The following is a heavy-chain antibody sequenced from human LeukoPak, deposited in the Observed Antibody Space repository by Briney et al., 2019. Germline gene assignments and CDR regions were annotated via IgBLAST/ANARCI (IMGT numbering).Heavy chain of an antibody. CDR3: ATGRPASLLDY. CDR2: FDPEEGEP. J-gene: IGHJ4*02. CDR1: GNTLSELS. Sequence: ASVKVSWKVSGNTLSELSMHWVRQAPGKGLEWMGGFDPEEGEPIYAQKFQGRVTMTDDTSTDTAYMEVTNLRSDDTAVYYCATGRPASLLDYWGQGTLVTVSS. V-gene: IGHV1-24*01.